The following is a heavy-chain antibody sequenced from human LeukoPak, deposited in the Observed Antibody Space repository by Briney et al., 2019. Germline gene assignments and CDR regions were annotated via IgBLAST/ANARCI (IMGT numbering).Heavy chain of an antibody. V-gene: IGHV3-23*01. J-gene: IGHJ3*02. CDR2: ISGSGGST. D-gene: IGHD2-2*01. CDR3: AKVPADPSEPLPPHAFDI. Sequence: GGSLRLSCAASGFTFRSYGMSWVRQAPGKGLKWVSAISGSGGSTDYADSVKGRFTISRDNSKNTLYLQMNSLRAEDTAVYYCAKVPADPSEPLPPHAFDIWGQGTMVTVSS. CDR1: GFTFRSYG.